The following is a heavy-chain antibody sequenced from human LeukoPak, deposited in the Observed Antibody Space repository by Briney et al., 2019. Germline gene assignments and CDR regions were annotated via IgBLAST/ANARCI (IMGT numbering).Heavy chain of an antibody. CDR2: IKSKTDDGTT. V-gene: IGHV3-15*01. D-gene: IGHD6-13*01. CDR1: GFTFSNAW. Sequence: GGSLRLSCAASGFTFSNAWMSWVRQAPGKGLEWVGRIKSKTDDGTTDYAAPVKGRFTISRDDSKNTLYLQMNSLKTEDTAVYYCTTLYSSSHYWGQGTLVTVSS. J-gene: IGHJ4*02. CDR3: TTLYSSSHY.